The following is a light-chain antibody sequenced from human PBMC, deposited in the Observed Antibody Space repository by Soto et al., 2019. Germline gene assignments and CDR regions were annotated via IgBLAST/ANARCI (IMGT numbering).Light chain of an antibody. J-gene: IGLJ1*01. V-gene: IGLV2-8*01. CDR3: SSFAGSTNFAV. CDR1: SSDVGGYNY. Sequence: QSALTQPPSAFWSPGQSVTISCTGTSSDVGGYNYVSWYQQHPGKAPKLMIYEVIKRPSGVPDRFSGSKSGNTASLTVSGLQAEDEADYYCSSFAGSTNFAVFGTGTKLTVL. CDR2: EVI.